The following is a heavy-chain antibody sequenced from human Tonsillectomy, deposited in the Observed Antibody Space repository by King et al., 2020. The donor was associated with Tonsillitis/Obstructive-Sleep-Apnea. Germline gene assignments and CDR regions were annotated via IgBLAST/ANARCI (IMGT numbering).Heavy chain of an antibody. CDR3: AREGDDAFDI. D-gene: IGHD3-16*01. Sequence: QLQESGPGLVRPSENLSLTCTVSGGSISSNYWSWIRQPPGRGLEWIGYIDYSGSTNYNPSLKSRVNISVDTSKNQFSLKLSSVTARDTAVYYCAREGDDAFDIWCQGTMVIVS. CDR2: IDYSGST. J-gene: IGHJ3*02. CDR1: GGSISSNY. V-gene: IGHV4-59*01.